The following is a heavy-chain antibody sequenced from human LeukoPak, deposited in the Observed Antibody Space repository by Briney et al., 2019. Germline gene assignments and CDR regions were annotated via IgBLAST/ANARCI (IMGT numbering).Heavy chain of an antibody. D-gene: IGHD3-22*01. V-gene: IGHV3-33*08. CDR1: GFTFSSYG. CDR3: ARDQYYHDPSSYYAYY. CDR2: IWYDGDNK. J-gene: IGHJ4*02. Sequence: GRSLRLSCAASGFTFSSYGMHWVRQAPGKGLEWVAVIWYDGDNKYYADSVKGRFTISRDNSKNTLYLQMNSLRAEDTAVYHCARDQYYHDPSSYYAYYWGKGTLVTVSS.